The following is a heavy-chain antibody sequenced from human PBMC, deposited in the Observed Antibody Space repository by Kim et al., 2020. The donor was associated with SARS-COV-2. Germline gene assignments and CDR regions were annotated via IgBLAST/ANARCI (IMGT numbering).Heavy chain of an antibody. CDR3: ARDYAGYCSSTSCYSFGGPLDY. CDR1: GFTFSSYG. CDR2: IWYDGSNK. J-gene: IGHJ4*02. Sequence: GGSLRLSCAASGFTFSSYGMHWVRQAPGKGLEWVAVIWYDGSNKYYADSVKGRFTISRDNSKNTLYLQMNSLRAEDTAVYYCARDYAGYCSSTSCYSFGGPLDYWGQGTLVTVSS. V-gene: IGHV3-33*01. D-gene: IGHD2-2*01.